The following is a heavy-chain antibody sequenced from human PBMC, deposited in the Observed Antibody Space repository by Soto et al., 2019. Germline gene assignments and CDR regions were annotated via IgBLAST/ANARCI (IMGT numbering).Heavy chain of an antibody. CDR1: GGSISSYY. CDR3: ARGDGITMIREPGLDV. J-gene: IGHJ6*02. Sequence: SETLSLTCTVSGGSISSYYVSWIRQPQRKGLEWIGYVYYSGYTNYNPSLKSRVTTSVDTSKNQFSLKLSSVTAADTAVYYCARGDGITMIREPGLDVWGQGTTVTVSS. CDR2: VYYSGYT. D-gene: IGHD3-10*01. V-gene: IGHV4-59*01.